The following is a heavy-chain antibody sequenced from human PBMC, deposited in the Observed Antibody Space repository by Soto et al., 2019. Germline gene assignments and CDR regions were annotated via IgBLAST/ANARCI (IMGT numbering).Heavy chain of an antibody. CDR2: ISYVGSNK. CDR3: AKDHPPEINCSGGSCYGNYYYYYGMDV. V-gene: IGHV3-30*18. CDR1: GFTFSSYG. J-gene: IGHJ6*02. Sequence: GGSLRLSCAASGFTFSSYGMHWVRQAPGKGLEWVAVISYVGSNKYYADSVKGRFTISRDNSKNTLYLQMNSLRAEDTAVYYCAKDHPPEINCSGGSCYGNYYYYYGMDVWGQGTTVTAP. D-gene: IGHD2-15*01.